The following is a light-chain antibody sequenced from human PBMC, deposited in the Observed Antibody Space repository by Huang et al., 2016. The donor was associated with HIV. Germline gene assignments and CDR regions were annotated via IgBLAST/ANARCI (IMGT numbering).Light chain of an antibody. CDR2: GAS. Sequence: DIVMTQSPATLSLSPGERAILFCRASQSVSSNLAWYHQKPGQSPRLLIYGASSRATGVPPRFSGSGSGTEFALTISSLQSEDFAVYYCQQYNNWPGFTFGPGTKVDIK. CDR1: QSVSSN. CDR3: QQYNNWPGFT. V-gene: IGKV3-15*01. J-gene: IGKJ3*01.